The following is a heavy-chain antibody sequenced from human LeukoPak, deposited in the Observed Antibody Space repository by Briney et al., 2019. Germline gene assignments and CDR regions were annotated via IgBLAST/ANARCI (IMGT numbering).Heavy chain of an antibody. CDR1: GGSFSGYY. J-gene: IGHJ6*03. D-gene: IGHD6-6*01. Sequence: PSETLSLTCAVYGGSFSGYYWSWIRQPPGKGLEWIGEINHSGSTNYNPSLRSRVTISVDTSKNQFSLKLSSVTAADTAVYYCAVIAARRGSGGYYYYYMDVWGKGTTVTVSS. CDR2: INHSGST. V-gene: IGHV4-34*01. CDR3: AVIAARRGSGGYYYYYMDV.